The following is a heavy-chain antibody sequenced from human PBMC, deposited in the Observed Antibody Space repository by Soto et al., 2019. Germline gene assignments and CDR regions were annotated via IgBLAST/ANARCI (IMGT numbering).Heavy chain of an antibody. CDR3: ASGPPGCSSTSCRLYYYGMDV. J-gene: IGHJ6*02. Sequence: QVQLVQSGAEVKKPGSSVKVSCKASGGTFSSYAISWVRQAPGQGLEWMGGIIPIFGTANYAQKFQGRVTITADESTSTAYMELSSLRSEDTAVYYCASGPPGCSSTSCRLYYYGMDVWGQGTTVTVSS. CDR1: GGTFSSYA. V-gene: IGHV1-69*01. CDR2: IIPIFGTA. D-gene: IGHD2-2*01.